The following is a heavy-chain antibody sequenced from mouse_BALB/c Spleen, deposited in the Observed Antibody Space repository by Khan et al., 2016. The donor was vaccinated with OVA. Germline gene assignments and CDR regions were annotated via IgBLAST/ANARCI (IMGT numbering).Heavy chain of an antibody. CDR2: ISYRGST. CDR3: ASYYGNYYAMDY. V-gene: IGHV3-2*02. D-gene: IGHD2-1*01. Sequence: EVKLKASGPGLVKPSQSLSLTCTFTGSSITSAYAWNWIRQFPGNKLDWMGYISYRGSTSYNPSLTSRISITRDTSKNQFFLQLNSVTTEDTATYYCASYYGNYYAMDYWGQGTSVTVSS. CDR1: GSSITSAYA. J-gene: IGHJ4*01.